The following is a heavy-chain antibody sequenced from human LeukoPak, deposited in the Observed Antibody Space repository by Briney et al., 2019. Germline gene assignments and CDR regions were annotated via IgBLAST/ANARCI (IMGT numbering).Heavy chain of an antibody. CDR1: GYTFTGYW. Sequence: GASVTVSCKAFGYTFTGYWMHWVRQAPGQGLEWMGIINPSGGSTSYAQKFQGRVTMTRDMSTSTVYMELSSLRSEDTAVYYCARGPVGYYYDSSGYPDYAFDIWGQGTMVTVSS. CDR2: INPSGGST. CDR3: ARGPVGYYYDSSGYPDYAFDI. J-gene: IGHJ3*02. V-gene: IGHV1-46*01. D-gene: IGHD3-22*01.